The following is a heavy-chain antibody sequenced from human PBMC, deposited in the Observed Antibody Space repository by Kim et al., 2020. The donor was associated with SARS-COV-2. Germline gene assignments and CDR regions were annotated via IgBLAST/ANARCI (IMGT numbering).Heavy chain of an antibody. Sequence: GGSLRLSCAASGFTFSSYAMTWVRQAPGKGLEWVSGTSGSGISTYYADSVKGRFTMSRDNAKNTLYLQINNLRVEDTAVYYCAKDRVPAAGDDAFDVWGQGTMVAVSS. V-gene: IGHV3-23*01. CDR3: AKDRVPAAGDDAFDV. D-gene: IGHD6-13*01. J-gene: IGHJ3*01. CDR2: TSGSGIST. CDR1: GFTFSSYA.